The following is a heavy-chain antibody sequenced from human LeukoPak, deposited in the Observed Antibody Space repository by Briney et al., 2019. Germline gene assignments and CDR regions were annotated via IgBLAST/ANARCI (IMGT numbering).Heavy chain of an antibody. D-gene: IGHD6-19*01. V-gene: IGHV4-38-2*02. CDR2: IYHSGST. Sequence: SETLPLTCTVSGYSISSGYYWGWIRQPPGKGLEWIGSIYHSGSTYCNPSLKSRVTISVDTSKNQFSLKLSSVTAADTAVYYCARVDQYSSGWYGQYNWFDPWGQGTLVTVSS. J-gene: IGHJ5*02. CDR1: GYSISSGYY. CDR3: ARVDQYSSGWYGQYNWFDP.